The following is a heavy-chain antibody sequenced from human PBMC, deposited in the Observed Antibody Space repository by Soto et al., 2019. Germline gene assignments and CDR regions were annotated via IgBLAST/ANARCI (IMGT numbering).Heavy chain of an antibody. J-gene: IGHJ6*02. V-gene: IGHV3-11*01. CDR1: GFTFSDYY. Sequence: PGGSLRLSCAASGFTFSDYYMSWIRQAPGKGLEWVSYISSSGSTIYYADSVKGRFTISRDNAKNSLYLRMNSLRAEDTAVYYCARDGRLELRFYPYYGMDVWGQGTTVTVSS. D-gene: IGHD1-7*01. CDR3: ARDGRLELRFYPYYGMDV. CDR2: ISSSGSTI.